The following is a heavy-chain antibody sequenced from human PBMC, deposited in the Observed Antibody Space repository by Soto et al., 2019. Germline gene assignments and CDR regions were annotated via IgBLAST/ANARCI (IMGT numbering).Heavy chain of an antibody. D-gene: IGHD2-21*01. CDR2: INAGNGYT. CDR3: ARVKDPKVLTQYFDY. Sequence: ASVKVSCKASGYIFNNYVLHWVRQAPGQRLEWVGWINAGNGYTKYSQKFQGRVTITRDTSATTVYMVLYSLRSEDTAMYYCARVKDPKVLTQYFDYWGQGILVTVSS. V-gene: IGHV1-3*01. J-gene: IGHJ4*02. CDR1: GYIFNNYV.